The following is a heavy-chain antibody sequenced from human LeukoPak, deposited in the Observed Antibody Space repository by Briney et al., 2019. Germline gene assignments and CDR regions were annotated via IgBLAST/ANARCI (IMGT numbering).Heavy chain of an antibody. CDR3: ARSRSSSCIFDY. V-gene: IGHV3-7*02. CDR2: IKQDGSAK. J-gene: IGHJ4*02. CDR1: GFTFSSYS. D-gene: IGHD6-13*01. Sequence: GGSLRLSCAASGFTFSSYSMAWVRQAPGQGLEWVANIKQDGSAKYYVDSVKGRFTISRDNAKNSLFLQMNSLRAEDTAVYYCARSRSSSCIFDYWGQGTLVTVSS.